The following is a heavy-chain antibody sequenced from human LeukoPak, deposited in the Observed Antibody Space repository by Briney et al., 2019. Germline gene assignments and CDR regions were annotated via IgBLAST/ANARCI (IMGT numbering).Heavy chain of an antibody. J-gene: IGHJ6*02. D-gene: IGHD2-2*03. CDR1: GYTFTGYY. Sequence: ASVTVSCKASGYTFTGYYMHWVRQAPGQGLEWMGRINPNSGGTNYAQKFQGRVTMTRDTSISTAYMELSRLRSDDTAVYYCARDGYCSSTSCYGMDVWGQGTTVTVSS. CDR2: INPNSGGT. CDR3: ARDGYCSSTSCYGMDV. V-gene: IGHV1-2*06.